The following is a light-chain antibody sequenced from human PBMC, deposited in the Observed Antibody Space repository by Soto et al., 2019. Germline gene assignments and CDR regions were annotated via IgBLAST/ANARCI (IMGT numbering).Light chain of an antibody. CDR2: AAS. V-gene: IGKV1D-12*01. Sequence: DIQMTQSPSSVSASVGDRVTITCRASQGIRSWLAWYQQRPGKAPKLLISAASSLQSAVPSRFSGSGSGTDFTLNISSLQPDYFATYYCQQSDTFPATFGGGTKVEIK. J-gene: IGKJ4*01. CDR3: QQSDTFPAT. CDR1: QGIRSW.